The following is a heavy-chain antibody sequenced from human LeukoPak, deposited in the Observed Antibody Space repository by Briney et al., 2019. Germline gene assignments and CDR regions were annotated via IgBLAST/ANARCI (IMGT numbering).Heavy chain of an antibody. CDR3: AKALGSGGNFGGVWFDP. J-gene: IGHJ5*02. CDR1: GFTFSSYA. CDR2: ISGSGGST. Sequence: GGSLRLSCAASGFTFSSYAMSWVRQAPGKGLEWVSAISGSGGSTYYADSVKGRFTISRDNSKNTLYLQMNSLRAEDTAVYYCAKALGSGGNFGGVWFDPWGQGTLVTVSS. V-gene: IGHV3-23*01. D-gene: IGHD3-16*01.